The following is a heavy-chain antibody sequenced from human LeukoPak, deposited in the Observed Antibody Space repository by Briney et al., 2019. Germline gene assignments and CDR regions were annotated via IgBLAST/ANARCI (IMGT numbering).Heavy chain of an antibody. CDR3: ARHRTYYYGSGRYTFDY. Sequence: SETLSLTCAVYGGSFSGYYWSWIRQPPGKGLEWIGEINHSGSTNYNPSLKSRVTISVDTSKNQFSLKLSSVTAADTAVYYCARHRTYYYGSGRYTFDYWGQGTLVTVSS. CDR2: INHSGST. V-gene: IGHV4-34*01. J-gene: IGHJ4*02. D-gene: IGHD3-10*01. CDR1: GGSFSGYY.